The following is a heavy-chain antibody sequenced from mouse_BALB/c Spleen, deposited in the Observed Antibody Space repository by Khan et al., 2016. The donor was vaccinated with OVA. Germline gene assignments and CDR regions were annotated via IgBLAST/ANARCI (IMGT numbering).Heavy chain of an antibody. CDR2: IYPGGDTT. D-gene: IGHD4-1*01. J-gene: IGHJ3*01. Sequence: VQLQESGPELVKPGASVKMSCKASGYTFTDYVMNWVKQRNGQGLEWIGQIYPGGDTTYYNENFKGKATLTADRSSSTAYMQLSNLTSEDSAVYFCARAGWDVFAYWGQGTLVTVSA. CDR1: GYTFTDYV. V-gene: IGHV1-77*01. CDR3: ARAGWDVFAY.